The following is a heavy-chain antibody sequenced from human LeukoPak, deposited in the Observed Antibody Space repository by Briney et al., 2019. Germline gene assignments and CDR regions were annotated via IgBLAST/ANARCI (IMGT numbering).Heavy chain of an antibody. CDR2: INHSGST. D-gene: IGHD1-1*01. Sequence: PSETLSLTCAVYGGSFSGYYWSWIRQPPGKGLEWIGEINHSGSTNYNPSLKSRVTISVDTSKNQFSLKLSSVTAADTAVYYCARGGRWVHWAEDWFDPWGQGTLVTVSS. CDR3: ARGGRWVHWAEDWFDP. V-gene: IGHV4-34*01. J-gene: IGHJ5*02. CDR1: GGSFSGYY.